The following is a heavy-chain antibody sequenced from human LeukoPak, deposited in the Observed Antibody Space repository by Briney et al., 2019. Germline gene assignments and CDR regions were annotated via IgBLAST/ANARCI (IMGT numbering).Heavy chain of an antibody. CDR1: GYSFTSYW. CDR2: IYPGDSDT. D-gene: IGHD5-18*01. Sequence: GESLKISCKSSGYSFTSYWIGWVRQMPRKGLKWMGIIYPGDSDTRYSPSFQGQVTISADKSISTAYLQWSSLKASDTAMYYCARQRDTAMVTLPGYWGQGTLVTVSS. V-gene: IGHV5-51*01. J-gene: IGHJ4*02. CDR3: ARQRDTAMVTLPGY.